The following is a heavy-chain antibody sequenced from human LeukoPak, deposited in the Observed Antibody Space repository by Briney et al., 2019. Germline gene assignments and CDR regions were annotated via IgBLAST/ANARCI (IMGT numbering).Heavy chain of an antibody. Sequence: TSETLSLTCAVSGYSISSGYYWGWIRQPPGKGLEWIGSIYHSGSTYYNPSLKSRVTISVDTSKNQFSLKLSSVTAADTAVYYCARDSPLTMIFSFDYWGQGTLVTVSS. J-gene: IGHJ4*02. D-gene: IGHD3-22*01. CDR1: GYSISSGYY. CDR2: IYHSGST. V-gene: IGHV4-38-2*02. CDR3: ARDSPLTMIFSFDY.